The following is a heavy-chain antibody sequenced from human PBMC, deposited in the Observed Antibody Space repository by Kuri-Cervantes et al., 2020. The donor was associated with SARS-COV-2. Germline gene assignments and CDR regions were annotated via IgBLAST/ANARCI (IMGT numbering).Heavy chain of an antibody. J-gene: IGHJ4*02. Sequence: GESLKISCAASGFTFRSYWMSWVRQAPGKGLEWVSAISGSGGSTYYADSVKGRFTISRDNSKNTLYLQMNSLRAEDTAVYYCARAYDFWSGYYPHWGQGTLVTVSS. CDR2: ISGSGGST. V-gene: IGHV3-23*01. CDR3: ARAYDFWSGYYPH. CDR1: GFTFRSYW. D-gene: IGHD3-3*01.